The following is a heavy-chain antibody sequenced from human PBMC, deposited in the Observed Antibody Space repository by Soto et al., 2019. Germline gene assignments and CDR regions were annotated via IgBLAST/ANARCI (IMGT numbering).Heavy chain of an antibody. CDR3: AKEWSSGWSLDY. CDR2: ISGSGDST. Sequence: EVQLLESGGGLVQPGGSLRLSCAASGFTFSTYAMNWVRQAPGKGLEWVSGISGSGDSTYYADSVKGRFTVSRDNSKNTLYLQLNSLRAEDTAVFYCAKEWSSGWSLDYWGQRTLVTVSS. J-gene: IGHJ4*02. V-gene: IGHV3-23*01. CDR1: GFTFSTYA. D-gene: IGHD6-19*01.